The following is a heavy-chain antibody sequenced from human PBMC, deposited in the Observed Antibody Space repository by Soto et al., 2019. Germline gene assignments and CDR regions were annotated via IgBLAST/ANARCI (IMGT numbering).Heavy chain of an antibody. D-gene: IGHD3-3*01. V-gene: IGHV3-23*01. CDR3: ATSPSTVLRFLEWLSPPFDY. Sequence: GGSLRLSCAASGFTFSSYAMSWVRQAPGKGLEWVSAISGSGGSTYYADSAKGRFTISRDNSKNTLYLQMNSLRAEDTAVYYCATSPSTVLRFLEWLSPPFDYWGQGTLVTVSS. J-gene: IGHJ4*02. CDR2: ISGSGGST. CDR1: GFTFSSYA.